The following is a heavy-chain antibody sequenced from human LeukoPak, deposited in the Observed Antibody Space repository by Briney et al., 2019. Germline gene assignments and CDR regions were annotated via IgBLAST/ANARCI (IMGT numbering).Heavy chain of an antibody. CDR2: IWYDGSNK. CDR3: ARDRLDYYDSSGYYYGNYFDY. V-gene: IGHV3-33*01. Sequence: GGSLRLSCAASGFTFSSYGMPWVRQAPGKGLEWVAVIWYDGSNKYYADSVKGRFTISRDNSKNTLYLQMNSLRAEDTAVYYCARDRLDYYDSSGYYYGNYFDYWGQGTLVTVSS. CDR1: GFTFSSYG. J-gene: IGHJ4*02. D-gene: IGHD3-22*01.